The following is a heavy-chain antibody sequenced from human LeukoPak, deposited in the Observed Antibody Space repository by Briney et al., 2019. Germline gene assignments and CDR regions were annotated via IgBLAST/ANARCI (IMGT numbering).Heavy chain of an antibody. D-gene: IGHD1-26*01. CDR1: GFTFSSYS. CDR3: ARGSGTYLGYFDY. J-gene: IGHJ4*02. CDR2: ISSSSTYI. Sequence: GGSLRLSCAASGFTFSSYSMNWVRQAPGKGLEWVSSISSSSTYIYYADSVKGRFTISRDNAKNSLYLRMNSLRADDTAVYYCARGSGTYLGYFDYWGQGTLVTVSS. V-gene: IGHV3-21*01.